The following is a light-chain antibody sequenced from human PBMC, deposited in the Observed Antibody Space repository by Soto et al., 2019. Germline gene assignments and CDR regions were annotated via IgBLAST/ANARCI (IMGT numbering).Light chain of an antibody. CDR1: SSDVGGYNY. CDR2: EVT. CDR3: SSYAGSNNVL. V-gene: IGLV2-8*01. J-gene: IGLJ2*01. Sequence: QSVLTQPPSASGSPGQSVTISCSGTSSDVGGYNYVPWYQQHPDKAPKLMIYEVTKRPSGVPDRFSGSKSGNTASLTVSGLQAEDEADYYCSSYAGSNNVLFGGGTQLTVL.